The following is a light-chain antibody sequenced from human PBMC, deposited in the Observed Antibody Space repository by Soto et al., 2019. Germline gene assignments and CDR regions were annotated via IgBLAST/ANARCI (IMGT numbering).Light chain of an antibody. CDR2: NNI. J-gene: IGLJ1*01. V-gene: IGLV1-44*01. CDR1: SSNIGSNP. Sequence: LLTQLPSASETPGQRVIISCSGSSSNIGSNPVNWYQQLPGTAPKLLVFNNIRRPSGVPDRFSGSKSGTSASLAISGLQSEDEADYYCATWDDSLNGYVFGTGTKVTVL. CDR3: ATWDDSLNGYV.